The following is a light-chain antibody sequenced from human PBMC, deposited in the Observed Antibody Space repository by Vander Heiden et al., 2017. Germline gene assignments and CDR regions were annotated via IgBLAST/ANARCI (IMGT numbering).Light chain of an antibody. CDR2: WAS. J-gene: IGKJ2*01. CDR1: QGVLYSSNNKNY. Sequence: DIEMSQSPDALAVSLGERATINCKSSQGVLYSSNNKNYLAWYQQKPGQPPKLLIYWASTRESGVPDRFSGSGSGTDFTLTISSLQAEDVAVYYCQQYYSTPHTFGQGTKLEIK. V-gene: IGKV4-1*01. CDR3: QQYYSTPHT.